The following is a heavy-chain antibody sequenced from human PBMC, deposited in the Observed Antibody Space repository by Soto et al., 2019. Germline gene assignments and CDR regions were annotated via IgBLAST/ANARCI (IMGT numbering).Heavy chain of an antibody. V-gene: IGHV4-30-4*01. Sequence: SETLSLTCTVSGGSISSGDYYWSWIRQPPGKGLEWIGYIYYSGSTYYNPSLKSRVTISVDTSKNQFSLKLSSVTAADTAVYYCARENYYDSSGYYFDYWGQGTLVTVSS. D-gene: IGHD3-22*01. CDR2: IYYSGST. CDR1: GGSISSGDYY. J-gene: IGHJ4*02. CDR3: ARENYYDSSGYYFDY.